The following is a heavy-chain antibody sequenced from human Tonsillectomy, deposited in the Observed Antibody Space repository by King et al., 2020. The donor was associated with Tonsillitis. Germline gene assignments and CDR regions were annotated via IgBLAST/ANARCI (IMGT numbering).Heavy chain of an antibody. Sequence: VQLQESGPGLVKPSQTLSLPCTVSGGSISGGSYYWTWICRHPGKGLEVFGYIFNRENTFYNPSLKSRLTISEATSKNQFSLKLTSLTAADTAVYYCGSYEGGVFDPWGQGTLVTVSS. CDR1: GGSISGGSYY. V-gene: IGHV4-31*03. J-gene: IGHJ5*02. CDR2: IFNRENT. D-gene: IGHD5-12*01. CDR3: GSYEGGVFDP.